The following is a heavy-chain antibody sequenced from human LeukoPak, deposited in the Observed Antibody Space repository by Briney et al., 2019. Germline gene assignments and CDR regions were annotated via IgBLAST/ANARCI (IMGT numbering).Heavy chain of an antibody. CDR1: DGSLSGYH. D-gene: IGHD3-10*01. CDR2: INLSGST. Sequence: PSETLSLTCGVVDGSLSGYHWSWIRQSPGKGLEWIGEINLSGSTHYNPSLERRVTMSTDTSMNQFSLKLTSVTDADTAMYYCAHFYASGHDAFDIWGPGTLVAVSS. V-gene: IGHV4-34*01. J-gene: IGHJ3*02. CDR3: AHFYASGHDAFDI.